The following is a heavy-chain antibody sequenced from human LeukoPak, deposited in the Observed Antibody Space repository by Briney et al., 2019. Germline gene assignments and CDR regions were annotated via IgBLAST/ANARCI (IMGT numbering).Heavy chain of an antibody. CDR2: IYYSGST. J-gene: IGHJ2*01. CDR3: ARDHRLLRYFDL. Sequence: SETLSLTCTVSGGSISSYYWSWIRQPPGKGLEWIGYIYYSGSTNYNPSLKSRVTISVDTSKNQFSLKLSSVTAADTAVYYCARDHRLLRYFDLWGRGTLSLSPQ. CDR1: GGSISSYY. V-gene: IGHV4-59*01. D-gene: IGHD4-17*01.